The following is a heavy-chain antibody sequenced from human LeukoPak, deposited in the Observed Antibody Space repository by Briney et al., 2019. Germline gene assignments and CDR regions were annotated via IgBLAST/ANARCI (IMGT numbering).Heavy chain of an antibody. CDR3: ARDFFLDNWKDHGWYFDL. CDR1: GGSISSYY. Sequence: PSETLSLTCTVSGGSISSYYWSWIRQPAGKGLEWIGRIYTSGSTNYNPSLKSRVTMSVDTSKNQFSLKLSSVTAADTAVYYCARDFFLDNWKDHGWYFDLWGRGTLVTVSS. D-gene: IGHD1-1*01. CDR2: IYTSGST. J-gene: IGHJ2*01. V-gene: IGHV4-4*07.